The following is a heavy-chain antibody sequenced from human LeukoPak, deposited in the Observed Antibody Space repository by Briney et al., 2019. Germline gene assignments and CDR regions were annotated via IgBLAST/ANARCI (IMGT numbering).Heavy chain of an antibody. D-gene: IGHD3-22*01. CDR2: ISSSSSYI. CDR1: GFTFSSYS. Sequence: GGSLRLPCAASGFTFSSYSMNWVRQAPGKGLEWVSSISSSSSYIYYADSVKGRFTISRDNAKNSLYLQMNSLRAEDTAVYYCARGLLYDSSGYYYVEYFQHWGQGTLVTVSS. J-gene: IGHJ1*01. V-gene: IGHV3-21*01. CDR3: ARGLLYDSSGYYYVEYFQH.